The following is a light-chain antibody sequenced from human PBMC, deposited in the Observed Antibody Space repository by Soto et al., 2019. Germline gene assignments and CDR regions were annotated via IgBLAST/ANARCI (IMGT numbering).Light chain of an antibody. Sequence: QSALTQPASVSGSPGQSITISCTGTSSDVGGYNYVSWYQQHPGKAPKLMIYDVSNRPSGVSNRFSGSKSGNTASLTISGVQAEDEADYYSSSYTISSTLYVFGTGTNLTVL. CDR2: DVS. J-gene: IGLJ1*01. V-gene: IGLV2-14*01. CDR3: SSYTISSTLYV. CDR1: SSDVGGYNY.